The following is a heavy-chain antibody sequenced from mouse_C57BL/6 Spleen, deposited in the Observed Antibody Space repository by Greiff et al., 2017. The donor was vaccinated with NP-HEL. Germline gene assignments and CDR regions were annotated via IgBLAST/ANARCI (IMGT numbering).Heavy chain of an antibody. CDR3: ARGAHYDYDDARGFAY. CDR2: ISYSGST. Sequence: EVKVEESGPGMVKPSQSLSLTCTVTGYSITSGYDWHWIRHFPGNKLEWMGYISYSGSTNYNPSLKSRISITHDTSKNHFFLKLNSVTTEDTATYYCARGAHYDYDDARGFAYWGQGTLVTVSA. D-gene: IGHD2-4*01. J-gene: IGHJ3*01. CDR1: GYSITSGYD. V-gene: IGHV3-1*01.